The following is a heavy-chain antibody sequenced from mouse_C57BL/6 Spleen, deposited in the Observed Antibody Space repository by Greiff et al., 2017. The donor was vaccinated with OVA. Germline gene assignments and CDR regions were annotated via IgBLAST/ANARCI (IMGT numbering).Heavy chain of an antibody. J-gene: IGHJ2*01. D-gene: IGHD4-1*01. CDR3: ARRLTGYFDY. Sequence: VQLKQSGPELVKPGASVKIPCKASGYTFTDYNMDWVKQSHGKSLEWIGDINPNNGGTIYNQKFKGKATLTVDKSSSTAYMELRSLTSEDTAVYYCARRLTGYFDYWGQGTTLTVSS. CDR2: INPNNGGT. V-gene: IGHV1-18*01. CDR1: GYTFTDYN.